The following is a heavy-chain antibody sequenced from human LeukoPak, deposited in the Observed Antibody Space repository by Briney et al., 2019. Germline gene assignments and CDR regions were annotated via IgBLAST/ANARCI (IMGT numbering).Heavy chain of an antibody. Sequence: GRSLRLSCAASGFTFSNYAMYWVRQAPGKGLEWVAVIWYDGSNKYYADSVKGRFTISRDNSKNTLFLQMNSLRAEDTAVYYCARGHYYGMDVWGQGTTVTVSS. J-gene: IGHJ6*02. CDR1: GFTFSNYA. V-gene: IGHV3-33*01. CDR3: ARGHYYGMDV. CDR2: IWYDGSNK.